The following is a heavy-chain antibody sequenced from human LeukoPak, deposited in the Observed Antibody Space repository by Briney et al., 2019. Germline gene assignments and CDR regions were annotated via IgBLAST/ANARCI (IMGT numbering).Heavy chain of an antibody. CDR3: QSRYLEWLLEY. D-gene: IGHD3-3*01. CDR2: IYSSGSA. J-gene: IGHJ4*02. CDR1: GGSINSNNYY. V-gene: IGHV4-39*01. Sequence: SETLSLTCTVSGGSINSNNYYWGWIRQPPGKGLEWIGSIYSSGSAYYNPSLKSRVTISVDTSKNQFSLRLSSVTAADTAVYYCQSRYLEWLLEYWGQGTLVTVFS.